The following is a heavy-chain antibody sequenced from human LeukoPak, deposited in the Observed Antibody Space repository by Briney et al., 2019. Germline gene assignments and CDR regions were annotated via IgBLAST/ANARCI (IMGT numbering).Heavy chain of an antibody. Sequence: PSETLSLTCTVSGGSISSYYWSWIRQPPGKGLEWIGYIYYSGSTNYNPSLKSRVTISVDTSKKQFSLKVTSVTAADTAVYYCAREPPSGLTYAFDIWGQGTMVTVSS. V-gene: IGHV4-59*12. CDR1: GGSISSYY. J-gene: IGHJ3*02. CDR2: IYYSGST. D-gene: IGHD3-22*01. CDR3: AREPPSGLTYAFDI.